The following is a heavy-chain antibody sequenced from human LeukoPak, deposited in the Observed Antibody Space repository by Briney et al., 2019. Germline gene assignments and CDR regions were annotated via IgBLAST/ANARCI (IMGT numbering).Heavy chain of an antibody. Sequence: GGSLRLSCAASGFTFRSYGMHWVRQAPGKGLEWVAVISYDGSNKYYADSVKGRFTISRDNAKNSLYLQMNSLRAEDTAVYYCARKNGLDYWGQGTLVTVSS. V-gene: IGHV3-30*03. J-gene: IGHJ4*02. CDR2: ISYDGSNK. CDR1: GFTFRSYG. CDR3: ARKNGLDY.